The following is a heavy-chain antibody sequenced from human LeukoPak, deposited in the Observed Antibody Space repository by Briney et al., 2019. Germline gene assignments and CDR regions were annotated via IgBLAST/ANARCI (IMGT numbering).Heavy chain of an antibody. V-gene: IGHV4-59*01. CDR3: ARGIDGSAWYDY. J-gene: IGHJ4*02. CDR2: MYPGTAYSNPATA. D-gene: IGHD6-19*01. Sequence: SETLSLTCSVSGGSISTYYWTWIRQPPGKGLEWVAYMYPGTAYSNPATAYYNPSLNSRATISIDKSKNQFSLNLTSVAAADTAIYYCARGIDGSAWYDYWGQGTLVTVSS. CDR1: GGSISTYY.